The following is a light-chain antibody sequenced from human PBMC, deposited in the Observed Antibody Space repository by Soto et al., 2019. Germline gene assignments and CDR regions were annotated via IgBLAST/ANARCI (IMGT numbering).Light chain of an antibody. Sequence: EIVLTQSPSPLCFSPGERATLSCRVSQSVSSYLAWYQQKPGQAPRLLIYDASNRATGIPARFSGSGSGTDFTLTISSLEPEDFAVYYCQQRSNWPTFGQGTRLEIK. CDR2: DAS. CDR1: QSVSSY. V-gene: IGKV3-11*01. CDR3: QQRSNWPT. J-gene: IGKJ5*01.